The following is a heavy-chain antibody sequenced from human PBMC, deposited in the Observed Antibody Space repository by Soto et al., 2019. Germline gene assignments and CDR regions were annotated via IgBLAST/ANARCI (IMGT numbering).Heavy chain of an antibody. Sequence: EVQLVESGGGLVKPGGSLRLSCAASGFTFSSYSMNWVRQAPGKGLEWVSSISSSSSYIYYADSVKGRFTISRDNAKNCLYLQMNSLRAEDRGGYYCTGALYGEIKGYYCYYMDVWGKGNPGTVS. D-gene: IGHD7-27*01. CDR2: ISSSSSYI. CDR3: TGALYGEIKGYYCYYMDV. CDR1: GFTFSSYS. J-gene: IGHJ6*03. V-gene: IGHV3-21*01.